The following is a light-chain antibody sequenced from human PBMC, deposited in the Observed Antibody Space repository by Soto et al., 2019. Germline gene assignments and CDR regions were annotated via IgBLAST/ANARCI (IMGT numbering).Light chain of an antibody. J-gene: IGLJ1*01. V-gene: IGLV1-44*01. CDR1: NSNIRSNT. Sequence: QSVLTQPPSASGTPGQRVTISCSGSNSNIRSNTVNWFQQLPGTAPKLLIYSISHRPSGVPDRFSGSKSGTSASLAISGLQSEDEADYYCASWDDSLSGYVFGTGTQLT. CDR2: SIS. CDR3: ASWDDSLSGYV.